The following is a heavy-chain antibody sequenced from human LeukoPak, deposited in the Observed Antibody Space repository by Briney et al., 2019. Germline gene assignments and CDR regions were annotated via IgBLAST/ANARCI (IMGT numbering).Heavy chain of an antibody. D-gene: IGHD3-16*02. V-gene: IGHV3-23*01. Sequence: TGGSLRLSCAASGFTFSQYAMTWVRQAPGKGLEWVSGMSDSGGNTYYADSVKGRFTISRDNAKNSLYLQMNSLRAEDTAVYYCAKPSDIVIVPDSNPLEAYPMDVWGKGTPVTVSP. CDR3: AKPSDIVIVPDSNPLEAYPMDV. CDR2: MSDSGGNT. J-gene: IGHJ6*04. CDR1: GFTFSQYA.